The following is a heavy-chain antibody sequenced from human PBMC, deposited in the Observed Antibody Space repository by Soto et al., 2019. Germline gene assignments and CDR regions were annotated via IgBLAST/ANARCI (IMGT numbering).Heavy chain of an antibody. CDR2: IYYSGST. D-gene: IGHD6-13*01. CDR1: RSSIRLWPYY. V-gene: IGHV4-39*01. J-gene: IGHJ3*02. Sequence: RSPTPTLSRSSIRLWPYYASWIRHPPGKGLEWIGRIYYSGSTYYNPSLKSRVTISVDTSKNQFSLKLSSVTAADTAVYYCARRADSSSFPNAFDIWGQGTMVT. CDR3: ARRADSSSFPNAFDI.